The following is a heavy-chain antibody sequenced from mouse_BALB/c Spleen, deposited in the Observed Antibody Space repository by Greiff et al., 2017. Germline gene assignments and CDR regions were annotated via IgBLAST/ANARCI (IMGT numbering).Heavy chain of an antibody. V-gene: IGHV3-2*02. J-gene: IGHJ3*01. CDR2: ISYSGST. CDR1: GYSITSDYA. D-gene: IGHD2-4*01. CDR3: ARSVYYDYDAGFAY. Sequence: EVQLVESGPGLVKPSQSLSLTCTVTGYSITSDYAWNWIRQFPGNKLEWMGYISYSGSTSYNPSLKSRISITRDTSKNQFFLQLNSVTTEDTATYYCARSVYYDYDAGFAYWGQGTLVTVSA.